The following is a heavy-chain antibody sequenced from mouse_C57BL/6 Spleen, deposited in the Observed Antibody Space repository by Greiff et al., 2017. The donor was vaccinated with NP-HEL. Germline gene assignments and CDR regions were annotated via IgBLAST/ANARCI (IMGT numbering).Heavy chain of an antibody. D-gene: IGHD4-1*01. CDR3: ARNNWEYYFDY. Sequence: EGRGGEAGGGLVKPGGSLKLSCAASGFTFSDYGMHWVRQAPEKGLEWVAYISSGSSTIYYADTVKGRFTISRDNAKNTLFLQMTSLRSEDTAMYYCARNNWEYYFDYWGQGTTLTVSS. J-gene: IGHJ2*01. CDR2: ISSGSSTI. V-gene: IGHV5-17*01. CDR1: GFTFSDYG.